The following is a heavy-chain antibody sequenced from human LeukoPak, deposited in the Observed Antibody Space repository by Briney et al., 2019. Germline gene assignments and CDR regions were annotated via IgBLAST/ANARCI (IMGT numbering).Heavy chain of an antibody. CDR3: AHRPESHSSGWYPYYFDY. V-gene: IGHV2-5*02. D-gene: IGHD6-19*01. CDR1: GFSLSTSGVG. Sequence: ESGPTLVKPTQTLTLTCTFSGFSLSTSGVGVGWIRQPPGKALEWLALIYWDDDKRYSPSLKSRLTITKDTSKNQVVLTMTNMDPVDTATYYCAHRPESHSSGWYPYYFDYWGQGTLVTVSS. J-gene: IGHJ4*02. CDR2: IYWDDDK.